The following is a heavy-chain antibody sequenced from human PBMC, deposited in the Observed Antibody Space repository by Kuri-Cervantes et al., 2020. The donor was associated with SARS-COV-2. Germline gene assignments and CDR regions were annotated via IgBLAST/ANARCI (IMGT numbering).Heavy chain of an antibody. CDR3: ARPEQYALGI. CDR1: GYSFTTYG. J-gene: IGHJ3*02. Sequence: SVKVSCKASGYSFTTYGMNWVPQAPGQGLEWMGGIIPILGIANYAQKFQGRVTMTRDTSTSTVYMELSSLRSEDTAVYYCARPEQYALGIWGQGTMVTVSS. D-gene: IGHD1/OR15-1a*01. V-gene: IGHV1-69*10. CDR2: IIPILGIA.